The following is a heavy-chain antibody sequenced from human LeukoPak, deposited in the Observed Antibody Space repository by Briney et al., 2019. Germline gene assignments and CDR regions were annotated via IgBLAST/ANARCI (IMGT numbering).Heavy chain of an antibody. V-gene: IGHV4-59*12. J-gene: IGHJ4*02. CDR3: AKDPRPYSSSSRGARFDY. D-gene: IGHD6-6*01. CDR1: GGSIDNYY. CDR2: IYSSGST. Sequence: SETLSLTCTVSGGSIDNYYWNWFRQPPEKGLEWIGYIYSSGSTNYNPSLKSRVTMSVDTSKNQFSLRLSSVTAADTAVYYCAKDPRPYSSSSRGARFDYWGQGTLVTVSS.